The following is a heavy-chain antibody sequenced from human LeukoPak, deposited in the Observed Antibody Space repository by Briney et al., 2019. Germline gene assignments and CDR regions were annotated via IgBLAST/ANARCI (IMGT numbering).Heavy chain of an antibody. CDR1: GGTFSSYA. CDR2: IIPIFGTA. Sequence: ASVKVSCKASGGTFSSYAISWVRQAPGQGLEWMGGIIPIFGTANYAQKFQGRVTVTADESTSTAYMELSSLRSEDTAVYYCARGIVVVITGDAFDIWGQGTMVTVSS. V-gene: IGHV1-69*01. J-gene: IGHJ3*02. CDR3: ARGIVVVITGDAFDI. D-gene: IGHD3-22*01.